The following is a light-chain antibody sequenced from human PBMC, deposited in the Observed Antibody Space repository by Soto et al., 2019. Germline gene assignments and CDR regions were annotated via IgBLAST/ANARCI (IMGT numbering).Light chain of an antibody. V-gene: IGKV1-39*01. J-gene: IGKJ5*01. CDR3: QQSYTTASIA. CDR2: AAS. CDR1: QSISRN. Sequence: DIQMTQSPSSLSASVGDRVTITYRASQSISRNLNWYQHKPGKAPKLLIYAASSLQNGVPSRFSGGGSGTDFTLSISSLQPEDFGTYYCQQSYTTASIASGQGTRREI.